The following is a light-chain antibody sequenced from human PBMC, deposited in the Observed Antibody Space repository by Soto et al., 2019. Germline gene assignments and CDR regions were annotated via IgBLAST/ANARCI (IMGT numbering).Light chain of an antibody. CDR3: AAWDDNLSGVL. Sequence: QSVLTQPPSVSGTPGQRVTICCSGSSSNIGSNYVYWYQQLPGTAPKLLIYRNDQRRSGVPARFSGSKSGTSVSLAISGLRSDDEADYYCAAWDDNLSGVLFGGGTKLTVL. CDR1: SSNIGSNY. CDR2: RND. V-gene: IGLV1-47*01. J-gene: IGLJ2*01.